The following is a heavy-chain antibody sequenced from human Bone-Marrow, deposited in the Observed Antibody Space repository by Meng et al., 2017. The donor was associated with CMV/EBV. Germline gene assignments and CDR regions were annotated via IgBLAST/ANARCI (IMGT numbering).Heavy chain of an antibody. CDR1: GFTFSSYW. J-gene: IGHJ6*02. Sequence: GESLKISCAASGFTFSSYWMSWVRQAPGKGLEWVANIKQDGSEKYYVDSVKGRFTISRDNAKNSLYLQMNSLRAEDTAVYYCAREGKFEYSYGYYYGMDVWGQGTTVTVSS. CDR3: AREGKFEYSYGYYYGMDV. CDR2: IKQDGSEK. V-gene: IGHV3-7*01. D-gene: IGHD5-18*01.